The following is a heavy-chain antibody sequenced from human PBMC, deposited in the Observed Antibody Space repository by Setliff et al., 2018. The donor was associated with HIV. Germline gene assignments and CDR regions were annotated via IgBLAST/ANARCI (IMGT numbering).Heavy chain of an antibody. J-gene: IGHJ4*02. Sequence: TSETLSLTCFVSGVSISGHFWGWIRQPPGKGLEWIGYIYTSGTNEYNPSLDSRVTISVDTSRDQFSLNLRSVTAADTALYFCARLIHTGLLYFDYWGLGMLVTVSS. CDR3: ARLIHTGLLYFDY. CDR2: IYTSGTN. D-gene: IGHD2-8*02. V-gene: IGHV4-4*09. CDR1: GVSISGHF.